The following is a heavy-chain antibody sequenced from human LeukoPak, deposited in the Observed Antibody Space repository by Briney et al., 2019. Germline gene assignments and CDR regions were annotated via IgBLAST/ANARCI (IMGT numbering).Heavy chain of an antibody. V-gene: IGHV1-69*04. Sequence: SVKVSCKASGGTFSSYAISWVRQAPGQGLEWMGRIIPIFGIANYAQKFQGRVTITADKSTSTAYMELSSLRSEGTAVYYCARNGNLAAGTNYYYYYGMDVWGQGTTVPVSS. J-gene: IGHJ6*02. CDR3: ARNGNLAAGTNYYYYYGMDV. D-gene: IGHD6-13*01. CDR2: IIPIFGIA. CDR1: GGTFSSYA.